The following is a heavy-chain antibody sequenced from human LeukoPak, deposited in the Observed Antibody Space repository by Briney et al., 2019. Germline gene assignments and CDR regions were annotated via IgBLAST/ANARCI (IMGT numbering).Heavy chain of an antibody. Sequence: GASVKVSCKASGGTFSSYAISLVRQAPGQGLEWMGGIIPIFGTANYAQKFQGRVTITTDESTSTAYMELSSLRSEDTAVYYCAGSSLYCSSTSCSYYFDYWGQGTLVTVSS. CDR2: IIPIFGTA. CDR1: GGTFSSYA. D-gene: IGHD2-2*01. CDR3: AGSSLYCSSTSCSYYFDY. V-gene: IGHV1-69*05. J-gene: IGHJ4*02.